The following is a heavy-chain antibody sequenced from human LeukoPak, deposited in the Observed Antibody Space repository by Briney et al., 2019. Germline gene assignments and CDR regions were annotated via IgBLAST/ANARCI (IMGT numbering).Heavy chain of an antibody. V-gene: IGHV3-7*03. D-gene: IGHD1-26*01. CDR2: IKQDGTEK. J-gene: IGHJ3*02. CDR1: GFTFTTYW. CDR3: AKEGIVGATGAFDI. Sequence: GESLRLSCTASGFTFTTYWMSWVRHPPGRGLEWVANIKQDGTEKYYVDSVKGRFTISRDNAKNSLYLQMNSLRAEDMALYYCAKEGIVGATGAFDIWGQGTMVTVSS.